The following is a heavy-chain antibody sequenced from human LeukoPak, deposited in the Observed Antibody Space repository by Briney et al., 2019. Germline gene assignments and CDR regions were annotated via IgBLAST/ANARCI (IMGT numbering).Heavy chain of an antibody. CDR2: ISSSSSTI. CDR3: AKDTKDIVVVPAASRPGALDY. V-gene: IGHV3-48*01. J-gene: IGHJ4*02. CDR1: GFTFSSYS. Sequence: PGGSLRLSCAASGFTFSSYSMNWVRQAPGKGLEWVSYISSSSSTIYYADSVKGRFTISRDNSKNTLYLQMNSLRAEDTAVYYCAKDTKDIVVVPAASRPGALDYWGQGTLVTVSS. D-gene: IGHD2-2*01.